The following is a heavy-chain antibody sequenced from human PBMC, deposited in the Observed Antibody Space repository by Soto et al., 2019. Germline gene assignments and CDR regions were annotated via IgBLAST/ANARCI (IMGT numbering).Heavy chain of an antibody. D-gene: IGHD2-21*01. V-gene: IGHV1-69*02. CDR3: AITYCRDNSFPRDFDF. CDR2: FIPILDMA. Sequence: QVQVVQSGAEVKKPESSVKVSCKPSGGTFNTYTVNWVRLAPGHGLEWMGRFIPILDMANYAQKFQDRVTLTADRSTFTAYMELNSLTSDDTAVYYCAITYCRDNSFPRDFDFWGPGTRVTVSS. CDR1: GGTFNTYT. J-gene: IGHJ4*02.